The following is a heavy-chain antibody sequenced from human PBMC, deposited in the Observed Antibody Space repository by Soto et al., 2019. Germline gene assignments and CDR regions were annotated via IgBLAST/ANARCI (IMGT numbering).Heavy chain of an antibody. V-gene: IGHV1-69*13. CDR2: IIPIFGTA. J-gene: IGHJ6*02. CDR1: GGTFSSYA. Sequence: ASVKVSCKASGGTFSSYAISWVRQAPGQGLEWMGGIIPIFGTANYAQKFRGRVTITADESTSTAYMELSSLRSEDTAVYYCARDCRGYCSGGTYYYYYGMDVWGQGTTVTVSS. CDR3: ARDCRGYCSGGTYYYYYGMDV. D-gene: IGHD2-15*01.